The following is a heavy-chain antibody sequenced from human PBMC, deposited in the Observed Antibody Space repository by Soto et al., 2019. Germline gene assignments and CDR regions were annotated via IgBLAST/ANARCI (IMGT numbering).Heavy chain of an antibody. CDR2: IIPVFGTP. CDR3: ARHLYDYVLGSYRH. J-gene: IGHJ4*02. Sequence: QVQLVQSGAEVKETGSSVKVSCKSSGYIFKNYAVTWLRQAPGQGLEWMVGIIPVFGTPDYSQKFRCRVTITADESTSTVYMELRRLTSEDMAVYYCARHLYDYVLGSYRHWVQGTLVTVSS. CDR1: GYIFKNYA. D-gene: IGHD3-16*02. V-gene: IGHV1-69*01.